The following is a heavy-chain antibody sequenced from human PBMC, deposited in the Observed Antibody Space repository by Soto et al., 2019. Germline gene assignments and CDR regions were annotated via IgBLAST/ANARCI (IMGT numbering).Heavy chain of an antibody. V-gene: IGHV3-23*01. CDR1: GFTFSSYA. J-gene: IGHJ4*02. CDR2: ISGSGGST. CDR3: ATSPDIVATCFDY. Sequence: GGSLRLSCAASGFTFSSYAMSWVRQAPGKGLEWVSAISGSGGSTYYADSVKGRFTISRDNSKNTLYLQMNSLRAEDKAVYSCATSPDIVATCFDYWGQGTLVTVSS. D-gene: IGHD5-12*01.